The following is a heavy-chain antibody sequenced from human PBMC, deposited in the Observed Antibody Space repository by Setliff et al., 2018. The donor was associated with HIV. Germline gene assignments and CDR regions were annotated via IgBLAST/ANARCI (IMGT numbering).Heavy chain of an antibody. V-gene: IGHV5-51*01. J-gene: IGHJ6*02. Sequence: GESLKISCKASGYSFTSYWIGWVRQMPGKGLEWMGVINPGDSDIRYSPSFRGQVTISVDKSINTAYLQWSSLKASDTAMYYCASSITVAGGRSFYYYAMDVWGQGTTVTVSS. CDR2: INPGDSDI. CDR1: GYSFTSYW. CDR3: ASSITVAGGRSFYYYAMDV. D-gene: IGHD1-20*01.